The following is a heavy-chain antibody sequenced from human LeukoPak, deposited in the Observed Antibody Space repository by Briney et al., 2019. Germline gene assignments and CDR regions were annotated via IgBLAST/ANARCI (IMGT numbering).Heavy chain of an antibody. J-gene: IGHJ6*02. Sequence: SVKVSCKASGGTFSSYAISWVRQAPGQGLEWMGRIIPILGIANYAQKFQGRVTITADKSTSTAYMELSSLGSEDTAVYYCARDLDCGGDCYGYYYYYGMDVWGQGTTVTVSS. CDR3: ARDLDCGGDCYGYYYYYGMDV. CDR1: GGTFSSYA. V-gene: IGHV1-69*04. D-gene: IGHD2-21*02. CDR2: IIPILGIA.